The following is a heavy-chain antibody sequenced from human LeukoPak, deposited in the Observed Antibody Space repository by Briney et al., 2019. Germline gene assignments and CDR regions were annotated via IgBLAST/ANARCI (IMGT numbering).Heavy chain of an antibody. Sequence: GGSLRLSCAASGLPFSNYGLHWVRQAPGKGLEGVAVIWPDGTNKYYAGSVKGRFTISRDDSKNTLYLQMNGLRAEDSAVYYCAKDLTIFGVVASNFDYWGQGTLVTVSS. V-gene: IGHV3-33*06. CDR1: GLPFSNYG. CDR2: IWPDGTNK. CDR3: AKDLTIFGVVASNFDY. J-gene: IGHJ4*02. D-gene: IGHD3-3*01.